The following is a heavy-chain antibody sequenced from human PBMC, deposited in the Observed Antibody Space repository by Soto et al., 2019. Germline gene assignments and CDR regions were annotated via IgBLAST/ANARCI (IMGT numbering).Heavy chain of an antibody. D-gene: IGHD2-21*01. V-gene: IGHV1-18*01. CDR3: ARSYHVDRYFDY. Sequence: QVALVQSGPEVQKPGASVKVSCKASGYSFTNYASGWVRQAPGQGLEWVGWISPFHGDTNYAQNFQGRITVTTDSATSTAYMGLGRLRSDATAVYYCARSYHVDRYFDYLGQGTRITVSS. J-gene: IGHJ4*02. CDR2: ISPFHGDT. CDR1: GYSFTNYA.